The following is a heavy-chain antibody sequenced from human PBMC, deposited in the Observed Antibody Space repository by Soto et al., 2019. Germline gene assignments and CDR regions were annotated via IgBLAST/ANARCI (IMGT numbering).Heavy chain of an antibody. CDR2: ISPYNGNT. CDR1: GYTFTSYG. CDR3: ARGRGDTAISLFDY. J-gene: IGHJ4*02. V-gene: IGHV1-18*01. Sequence: QVQLVQSGAEVKKPGASVKVACRASGYTFTSYGISWVRQAPGQGLEWMGWISPYNGNTNYAQKLQGRVTMTTDTSPSTAYLDLRSLRSDDTAVYYCARGRGDTAISLFDYWGQGTLVTVSS. D-gene: IGHD5-18*01.